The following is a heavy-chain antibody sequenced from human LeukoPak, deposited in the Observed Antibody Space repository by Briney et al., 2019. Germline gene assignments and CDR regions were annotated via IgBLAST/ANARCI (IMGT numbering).Heavy chain of an antibody. CDR2: ISHSGTT. J-gene: IGHJ4*02. D-gene: IGHD1-26*01. V-gene: IGHV4-34*01. CDR3: ARGRRYSGDDY. CDR1: GGSFSGYY. Sequence: SETLSLTCAVYGGSFSGYYWSWIRQPPGKGLEWIGEISHSGTTNYNPSLKSRVTISVDTSKNQFSLKLSSVTAADTAVYYCARGRRYSGDDYWGQGTLVTVSS.